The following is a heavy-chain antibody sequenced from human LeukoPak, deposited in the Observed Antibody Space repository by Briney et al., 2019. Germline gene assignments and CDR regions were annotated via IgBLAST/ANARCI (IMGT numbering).Heavy chain of an antibody. Sequence: GGSLRLSCAASGFTFSTYAMSWVRQAPGKGLEWVSDISSSGGTTYYADSVKGRFTISRDNTKNTLFLQMNGLRAEDTAIYYCAKDQRVYSNTSGGFDSWGQGTLITVSS. D-gene: IGHD6-13*01. J-gene: IGHJ4*02. CDR2: ISSSGGTT. CDR3: AKDQRVYSNTSGGFDS. CDR1: GFTFSTYA. V-gene: IGHV3-23*01.